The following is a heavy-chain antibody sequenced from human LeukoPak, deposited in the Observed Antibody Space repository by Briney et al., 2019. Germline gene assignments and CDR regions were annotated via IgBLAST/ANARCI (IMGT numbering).Heavy chain of an antibody. D-gene: IGHD3-10*01. CDR1: GGSISSYY. CDR3: ARSDVLLWFGELYNWFDP. J-gene: IGHJ5*02. V-gene: IGHV4-59*01. Sequence: SETLSLTCTGSGGSISSYYWSWIRQPPGKGLEWIGYIYYSGSTNYNPSLKSRVTISVDTSKNQFSLKLSSVTAADTAVYYCARSDVLLWFGELYNWFDPWGQGTLVTVSP. CDR2: IYYSGST.